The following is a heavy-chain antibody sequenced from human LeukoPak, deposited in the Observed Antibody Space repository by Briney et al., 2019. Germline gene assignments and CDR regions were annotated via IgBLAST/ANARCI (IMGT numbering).Heavy chain of an antibody. CDR2: INPSGGST. D-gene: IGHD5-12*01. CDR1: GYTFTNYY. J-gene: IGHJ5*02. CDR3: ARDNSLGDSAWWFDP. Sequence: GASVKVSCKASGYTFTNYYMHWVRQAPGQGLEWMGIINPSGGSTNYAQKFQGRVTLTRDMATSTDYMEVSSLRSEDTAVYYCARDNSLGDSAWWFDPWGQGTLVTVSS. V-gene: IGHV1-46*01.